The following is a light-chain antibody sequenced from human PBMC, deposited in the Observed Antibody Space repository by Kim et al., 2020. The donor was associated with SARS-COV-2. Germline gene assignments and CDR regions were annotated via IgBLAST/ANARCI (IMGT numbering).Light chain of an antibody. CDR3: MQALQTPYT. CDR2: LGS. CDR1: QSLLHSNVYNY. V-gene: IGKV2-28*01. Sequence: EPASISCRSSQSLLHSNVYNYLDWYLQKPGQSPQLLIYLGSNRASGVPDRFSGSGSGTDFTLKISRVEAEDVGVYYCMQALQTPYTFGQGTKLEI. J-gene: IGKJ2*01.